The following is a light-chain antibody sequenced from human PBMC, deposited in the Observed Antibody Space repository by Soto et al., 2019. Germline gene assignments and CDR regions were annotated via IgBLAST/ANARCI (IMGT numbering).Light chain of an antibody. V-gene: IGKV3-11*01. Sequence: EIVSTQSPATLSLSPVERATLSCRASQSVSSYLAWYQQKPGQAPRLLIYDASNRATGIPARFSGSGSGTDFPLTISSLEPADFAVYYCQQRSNWHPTLGGGSKV. J-gene: IGKJ4*01. CDR3: QQRSNWHPT. CDR1: QSVSSY. CDR2: DAS.